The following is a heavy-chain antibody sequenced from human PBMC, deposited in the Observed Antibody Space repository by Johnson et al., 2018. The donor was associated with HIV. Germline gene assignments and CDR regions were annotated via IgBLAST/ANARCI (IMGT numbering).Heavy chain of an antibody. V-gene: IGHV3-13*01. Sequence: VQLVESGGGLVQPGGSLRLSCAASGFTFSSFDMRWVRQATGKGLEWVSVIGSADATNYAGSVEGRFPISIETAKNSLFLQMNSLRAEDTAVYYCAREGGSCSGGWCLDALDFWGQGTTVTVSS. CDR1: GFTFSSFD. D-gene: IGHD2-15*01. CDR2: IGSADAT. CDR3: AREGGSCSGGWCLDALDF. J-gene: IGHJ3*01.